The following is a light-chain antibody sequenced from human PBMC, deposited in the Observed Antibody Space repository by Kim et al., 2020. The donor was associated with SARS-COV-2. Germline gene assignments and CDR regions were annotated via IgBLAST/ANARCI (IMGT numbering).Light chain of an antibody. CDR1: SLRSYY. CDR2: GKH. V-gene: IGLV3-19*02. Sequence: VALGQTDTITCQGDSLRSYYATGYQRKPGQGPIRVIYGKHNRPSGIPDRFSGASSGNTASLTITGTQAGDEADYSCNYRDSHHNVLFGGGTQLTAL. J-gene: IGLJ2*01. CDR3: NYRDSHHNVL.